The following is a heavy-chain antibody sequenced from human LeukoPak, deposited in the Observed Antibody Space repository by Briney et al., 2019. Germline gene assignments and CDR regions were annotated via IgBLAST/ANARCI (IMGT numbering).Heavy chain of an antibody. CDR3: SRGFDYSNYYYYMDV. J-gene: IGHJ6*03. V-gene: IGHV1-69*05. CDR2: IIPIFGTA. Sequence: AAVKVSCKASGGTFSSCAIGWVRQAPGQGLEWMGGIIPIFGTANYAQNFQGRVTITTDESKSTAYLELSSLRSEDTAVYFCSRGFDYSNYYYYMDVWGKGTTVTVSS. CDR1: GGTFSSCA. D-gene: IGHD4-11*01.